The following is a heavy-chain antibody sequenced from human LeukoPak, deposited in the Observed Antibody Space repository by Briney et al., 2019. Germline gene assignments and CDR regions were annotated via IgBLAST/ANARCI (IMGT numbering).Heavy chain of an antibody. CDR1: GGSISSYY. CDR3: ARVERGYSYGW. Sequence: SETLPLTCTVSGGSISSYYWSWLRQPPGKEVEGVGYIYYSGSTNYNPSLKSRVTISVDTSKNQFSLKLSSVTAADTAVYYCARVERGYSYGWWGQGTLVTVSS. J-gene: IGHJ4*02. D-gene: IGHD5-18*01. V-gene: IGHV4-59*01. CDR2: IYYSGST.